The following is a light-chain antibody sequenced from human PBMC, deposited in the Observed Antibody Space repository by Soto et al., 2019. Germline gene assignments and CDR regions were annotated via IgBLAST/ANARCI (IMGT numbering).Light chain of an antibody. Sequence: QSVLTQPASVSGSPGQSITISCTGTSTDVGGYNYVSWYQQHPGKAPKLMISDVSNRPSGVSIRFSGSKSGNTASLTISGLQAEDEADYYCNSYSSSNTLYLFGTGTKVTVL. CDR3: NSYSSSNTLYL. CDR1: STDVGGYNY. V-gene: IGLV2-14*01. CDR2: DVS. J-gene: IGLJ1*01.